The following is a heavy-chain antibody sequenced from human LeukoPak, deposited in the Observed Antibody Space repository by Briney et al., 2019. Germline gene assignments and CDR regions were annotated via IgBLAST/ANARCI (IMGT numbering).Heavy chain of an antibody. J-gene: IGHJ4*02. CDR3: ARGLVVRGVTYYFDY. V-gene: IGHV1-69*05. CDR2: FIPISGTS. D-gene: IGHD3-10*01. CDR1: GGTFSSYP. Sequence: SVKVSCKASGGTFSSYPISWVRQTPGQGLEWMGGFIPISGTSNYAQKFQGRVTITTDESTSTAYMELSSLRSEDTAVYYCARGLVVRGVTYYFDYWGQGTLVTVSS.